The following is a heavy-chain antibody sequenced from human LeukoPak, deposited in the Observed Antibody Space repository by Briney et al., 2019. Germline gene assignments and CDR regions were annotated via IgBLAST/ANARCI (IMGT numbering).Heavy chain of an antibody. CDR1: GFTFSSYW. Sequence: GGSLRLSCAASGFTFSSYWMSWVCQAPGKGLEWVANIKQDGSEKYYVDSVKGRFTISRDNAKNSLYLQMNSLRAEDTAVYYCAKLSSRALLWFGEFLNAPYAFDIWGQGTMVTVSS. J-gene: IGHJ3*02. CDR3: AKLSSRALLWFGEFLNAPYAFDI. CDR2: IKQDGSEK. V-gene: IGHV3-7*03. D-gene: IGHD3-10*01.